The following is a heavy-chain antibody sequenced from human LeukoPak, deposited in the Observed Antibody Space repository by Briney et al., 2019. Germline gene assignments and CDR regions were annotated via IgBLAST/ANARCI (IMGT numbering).Heavy chain of an antibody. J-gene: IGHJ4*02. CDR3: AKVPLGSGWYYFDY. Sequence: GRSLRLSCVASGFTFSSYGMHWVRQAPGKGLEWVAVIWYDGSNKYYADSVKGRFTISRDNSKNTLYLQMNSLRAEDTAVYYCAKVPLGSGWYYFDYWGQGTLVTVSS. CDR1: GFTFSSYG. V-gene: IGHV3-33*06. CDR2: IWYDGSNK. D-gene: IGHD6-19*01.